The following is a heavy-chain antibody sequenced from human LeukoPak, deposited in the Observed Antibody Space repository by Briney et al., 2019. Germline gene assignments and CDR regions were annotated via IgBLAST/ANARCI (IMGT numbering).Heavy chain of an antibody. CDR2: MNPNSGNT. D-gene: IGHD3-16*01. V-gene: IGHV1-8*01. Sequence: ASVKVSSKASGYTFTSYDINWVRQATGQGLEWMGWMNPNSGNTGYAQKFQGRVTMTRNTSISTAYMELSSLRSEDTAVYYCARGIMITFGGVIQIDYWGQGTLVTVSS. CDR3: ARGIMITFGGVIQIDY. CDR1: GYTFTSYD. J-gene: IGHJ4*02.